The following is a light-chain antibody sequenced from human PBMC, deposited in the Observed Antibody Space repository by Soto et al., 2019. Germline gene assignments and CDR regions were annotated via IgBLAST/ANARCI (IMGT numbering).Light chain of an antibody. V-gene: IGLV2-14*03. CDR2: DVS. CDR1: SSDIGNYNY. J-gene: IGLJ3*02. CDR3: SSYTARSTLV. Sequence: QSALTQPASVSGSPGQSITISCSGTSSDIGNYNYVSWYQQHPGKAPKLMIYDVSNRPSGVSNRFSGSKSGNTASLTISGLQPQDEADYYCSSYTARSTLVFGGGTKLTVL.